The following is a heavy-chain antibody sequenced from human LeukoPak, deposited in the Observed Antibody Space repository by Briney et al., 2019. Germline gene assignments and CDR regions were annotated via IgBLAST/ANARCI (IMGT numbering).Heavy chain of an antibody. Sequence: GGSLRLSCAASRFTFSSDLMSCVRQAPRKGLEWGANIKQDGSEKYYVDSVKGRFTISRENAKNSLHLNMKSMSAEATAVYYCARDSDVWGSYRYLFDYWGQGTLVTVSS. CDR3: ARDSDVWGSYRYLFDY. CDR1: RFTFSSDL. J-gene: IGHJ4*02. D-gene: IGHD3-16*02. CDR2: IKQDGSEK. V-gene: IGHV3-7*03.